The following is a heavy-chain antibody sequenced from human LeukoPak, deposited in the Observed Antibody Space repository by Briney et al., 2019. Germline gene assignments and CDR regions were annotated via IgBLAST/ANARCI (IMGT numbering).Heavy chain of an antibody. CDR2: ISSSGSTI. J-gene: IGHJ6*04. V-gene: IGHV3-48*03. Sequence: GGSLRLSCAASGFTFSSYEMNWVRQAPGKWLEWVSYISSSGSTIYYADSVKGRFTISRDNPKNSLYLQMNSLRAEDTAVYYCAELGITMIGGVWGKGTTVTISS. D-gene: IGHD3-10*02. CDR3: AELGITMIGGV. CDR1: GFTFSSYE.